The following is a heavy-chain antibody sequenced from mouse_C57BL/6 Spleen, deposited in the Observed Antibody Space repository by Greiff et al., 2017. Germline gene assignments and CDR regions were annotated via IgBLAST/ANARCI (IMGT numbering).Heavy chain of an antibody. CDR1: GYTFTSYW. J-gene: IGHJ3*01. D-gene: IGHD2-4*01. CDR2: IDPSDSET. Sequence: QVQLQQPGAELVRPGSSVKLSCKASGYTFTSYWMHWVKQRPIQGLEWIGNIDPSDSETHYNQKFKDKATLTVDKSSSTAYMQLSSRTSEDSAVYYCARRAGYDYAGAWFAYWGQGTLVTVSA. V-gene: IGHV1-52*01. CDR3: ARRAGYDYAGAWFAY.